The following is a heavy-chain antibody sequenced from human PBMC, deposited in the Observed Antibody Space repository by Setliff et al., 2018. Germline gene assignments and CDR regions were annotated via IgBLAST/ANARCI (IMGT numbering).Heavy chain of an antibody. Sequence: EGSLRLSCAASGFTFSSYAMHWVRQAPGKGLEWVAVISYDGSYSYYADSVKGRFTISRDNSKNTLYLQMNSLRAEDAAVYYCAKHVLSSGWPNDAFDFWGQGTMVTVSS. CDR3: AKHVLSSGWPNDAFDF. V-gene: IGHV3-30*07. J-gene: IGHJ3*01. CDR1: GFTFSSYA. D-gene: IGHD6-25*01. CDR2: ISYDGSYS.